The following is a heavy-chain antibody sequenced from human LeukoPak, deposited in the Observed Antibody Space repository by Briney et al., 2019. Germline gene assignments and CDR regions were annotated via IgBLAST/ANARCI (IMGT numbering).Heavy chain of an antibody. V-gene: IGHV3-7*01. D-gene: IGHD3-10*02. CDR3: AELGITMIGGV. J-gene: IGHJ6*04. CDR2: INLGGNGR. CDR1: GFTFSDYY. Sequence: GGALRPSCAASGFTFSDYYMSWIRQAPGKGLEWVAHINLGGNGRFYVDSVKGRFTISRDNNKKSVYLQMNSLRAEDTAVYYCAELGITMIGGVWGKGTTVTISS.